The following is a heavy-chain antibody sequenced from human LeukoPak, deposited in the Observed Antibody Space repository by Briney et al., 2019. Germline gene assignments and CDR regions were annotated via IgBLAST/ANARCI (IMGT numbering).Heavy chain of an antibody. CDR2: ISSRSSSI. J-gene: IGHJ4*02. CDR1: GFTFSSYG. D-gene: IGHD3-3*01. V-gene: IGHV3-21*01. Sequence: GGSLRLSCAASGFTFSSYGMHWVRQAPGKGLEWVSSISSRSSSIYYADSVKGRFTISRDNAKNSLYLQMNSLRAEDTAVYWCARDYIAYDPLDYWGQGTLVTVSS. CDR3: ARDYIAYDPLDY.